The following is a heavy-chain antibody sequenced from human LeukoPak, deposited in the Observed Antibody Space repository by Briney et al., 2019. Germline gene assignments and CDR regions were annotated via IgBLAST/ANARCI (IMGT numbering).Heavy chain of an antibody. J-gene: IGHJ6*03. CDR3: ARGSRNFGYYYYMDV. V-gene: IGHV4-34*01. D-gene: IGHD2-2*01. CDR2: INHSGRT. CDR1: GGSFSGYY. Sequence: SETLSLTCAVYGGSFSGYYWSWIRQPPGKGLEWIGEINHSGRTNCNPSLKSRVTISVDTSKNQFSLKLSSVTAADTAVYYCARGSRNFGYYYYMDVWDKGTTVTVSS.